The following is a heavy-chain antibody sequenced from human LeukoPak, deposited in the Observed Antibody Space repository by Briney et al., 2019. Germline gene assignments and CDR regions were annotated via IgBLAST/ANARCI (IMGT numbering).Heavy chain of an antibody. D-gene: IGHD3-3*02. CDR2: IKQDGSEK. CDR1: GFTFSSYW. V-gene: IGHV3-7*01. Sequence: GGSLRLSCAASGFTFSSYWMSWVRQAPGKGLEWVANIKQDGSEKYYVDSVKGRFIISRDNAKNSLYLQMNSLRAEDTAVYYCAREGAVAFSRYYGMDVWGQGTTVTVSS. J-gene: IGHJ6*02. CDR3: AREGAVAFSRYYGMDV.